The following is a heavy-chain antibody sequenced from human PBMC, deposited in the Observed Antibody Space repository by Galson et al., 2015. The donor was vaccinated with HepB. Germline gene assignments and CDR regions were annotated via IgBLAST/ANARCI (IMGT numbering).Heavy chain of an antibody. D-gene: IGHD2-15*01. CDR3: ARDRGGGEDIVVVVAAAPEGDYYYGMDV. Sequence: SVKVSCKASGGTFSSYAISWVRQAPGQGLEWMGGIIPIFGTANYAQKFQGRVTITADESTSTAYMELSSLRSEDTAVYYCARDRGGGEDIVVVVAAAPEGDYYYGMDVWGQGTTVTVSS. J-gene: IGHJ6*02. CDR2: IIPIFGTA. CDR1: GGTFSSYA. V-gene: IGHV1-69*13.